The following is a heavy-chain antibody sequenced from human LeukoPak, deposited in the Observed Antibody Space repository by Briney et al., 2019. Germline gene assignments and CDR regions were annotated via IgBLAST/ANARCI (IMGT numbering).Heavy chain of an antibody. J-gene: IGHJ4*02. CDR3: AKRGNSGWNFFDS. V-gene: IGHV3-30*18. CDR2: ISYDGSPK. Sequence: GGSLRLSCAASGFMFRSYGIHWVRQAPGKGLEWVAVISYDGSPKYYADSVKGRFTISRDNSKNTLYLQMNSLRAEGTAVYYCAKRGNSGWNFFDSWGQGTLVTVSS. D-gene: IGHD6-19*01. CDR1: GFMFRSYG.